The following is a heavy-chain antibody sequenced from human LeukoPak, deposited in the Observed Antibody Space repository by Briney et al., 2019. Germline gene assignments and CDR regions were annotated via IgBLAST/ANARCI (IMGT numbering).Heavy chain of an antibody. Sequence: GGPLNLSCKASGFPFSNYWWSGSRRPQGKGLEGVANIKEDGSEKYYVDSVKGRFTISRDNSKNTLYLQMNSLRVEDTAVYYCVKEGFGSGEGYWGQGTLVTVSS. V-gene: IGHV3-7*05. J-gene: IGHJ4*02. D-gene: IGHD3-10*01. CDR1: GFPFSNYW. CDR2: IKEDGSEK. CDR3: VKEGFGSGEGY.